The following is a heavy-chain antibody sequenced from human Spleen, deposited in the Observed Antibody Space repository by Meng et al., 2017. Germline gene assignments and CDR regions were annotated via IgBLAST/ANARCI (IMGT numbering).Heavy chain of an antibody. CDR3: ARLDIVPTGRDY. J-gene: IGHJ4*02. Sequence: QVAAVQVGGQMKKPVASVRVSCKVSCYTFPAYYIHWVRQAPGQGLEWMGRINPNSGVTNYAQKFQGRVTVTRDTSISTAYMELSSLRSDDTAIYYCARLDIVPTGRDYWGQGTLVTVFS. CDR1: CYTFPAYY. D-gene: IGHD5-12*01. V-gene: IGHV1-2*06. CDR2: INPNSGVT.